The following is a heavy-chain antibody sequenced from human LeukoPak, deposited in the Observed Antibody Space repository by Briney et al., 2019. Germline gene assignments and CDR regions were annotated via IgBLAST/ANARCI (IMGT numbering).Heavy chain of an antibody. CDR2: ISSSSSYI. J-gene: IGHJ4*02. CDR1: RFTFSSYS. D-gene: IGHD3-10*01. V-gene: IGHV3-21*01. Sequence: PGGSLRLSCAASRFTFSSYSMNWVRQAPGKGLEWVSSISSSSSYIYYADSVKGRFTISRDNAKNSLYLQMNSLRAEDTAVYYCARAPGAPVLWFGELRDPGDYWGQGTLVTVSS. CDR3: ARAPGAPVLWFGELRDPGDY.